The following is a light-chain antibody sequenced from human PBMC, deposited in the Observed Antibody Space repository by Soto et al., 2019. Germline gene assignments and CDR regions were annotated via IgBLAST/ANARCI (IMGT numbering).Light chain of an antibody. CDR1: TSDIGGYNF. Sequence: LTQPASVSWSPGQSITISCTGTTSDIGGYNFISWYQHHPGKAPKLVIYDVNNRPSGISYRFSGSKSGNTASLTISGLQAEDEADYYCASYTRTTTLVFGGGTKVTVL. V-gene: IGLV2-14*01. CDR3: ASYTRTTTLV. J-gene: IGLJ2*01. CDR2: DVN.